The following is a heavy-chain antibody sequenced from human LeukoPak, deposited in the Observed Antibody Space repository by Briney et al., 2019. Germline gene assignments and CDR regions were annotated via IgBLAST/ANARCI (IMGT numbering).Heavy chain of an antibody. CDR1: GFSFRSYA. V-gene: IGHV3-23*01. Sequence: GRSLRLSCAASGFSFRSYAMNWVRQAPGKGLEWVSAISDSGDNTYYADSVKGRFTSSRDNSQNTLYLQMNNLRAEDTAVYYCAKDPNFWGWLDPWGQGTLVTVSS. CDR3: AKDPNFWGWLDP. CDR2: ISDSGDNT. D-gene: IGHD3-3*01. J-gene: IGHJ5*02.